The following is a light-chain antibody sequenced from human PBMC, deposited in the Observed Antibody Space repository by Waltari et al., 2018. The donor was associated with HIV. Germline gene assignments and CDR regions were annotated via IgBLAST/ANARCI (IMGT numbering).Light chain of an antibody. Sequence: SDLTQPPSVSGAPGQRVTISCSWVSAGYDLHWYQQLPGTAPQLLIYGNSNRPSAVPDRFSGSKSGPLASLAITGLQAEDEADYYCQSYDSSLSSSVLGGGTRLTVL. V-gene: IGLV1-40*01. CDR1: SAGYD. J-gene: IGLJ2*01. CDR2: GNS. CDR3: QSYDSSLSSSV.